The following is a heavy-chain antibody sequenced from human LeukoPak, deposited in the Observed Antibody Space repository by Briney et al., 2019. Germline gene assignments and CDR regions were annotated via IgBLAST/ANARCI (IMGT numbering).Heavy chain of an antibody. J-gene: IGHJ4*02. V-gene: IGHV3-23*01. CDR2: ISGSGAYT. CDR3: AKAREAWTATIGAVFDY. CDR1: GFTFSSYA. D-gene: IGHD5-12*01. Sequence: ESGGSLRLSCAASGFTFSSYAMSWVRQAPGKGLEWVSTISGSGAYTYYADSVKGRFTISRDNSKNTLYLQMNSLRAEDTAVYYCAKAREAWTATIGAVFDYWGQGTLVTVSS.